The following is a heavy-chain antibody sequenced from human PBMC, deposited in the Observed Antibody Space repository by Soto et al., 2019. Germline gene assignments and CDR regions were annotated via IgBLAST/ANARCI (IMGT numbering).Heavy chain of an antibody. CDR1: GYTFTSYG. D-gene: IGHD6-13*01. J-gene: IGHJ4*02. V-gene: IGHV1-18*01. CDR2: ISAYNGNT. Sequence: QVQLVQSGAEVKKPGASVKVSCKASGYTFTSYGISWVRQAPGQGLEWMGWISAYNGNTNYAQKLQGRVTMTTGTPTSPAYRELRSLRSDDTAVYSCASDGDRGAAAVYWGQGTLVTVSS. CDR3: ASDGDRGAAAVY.